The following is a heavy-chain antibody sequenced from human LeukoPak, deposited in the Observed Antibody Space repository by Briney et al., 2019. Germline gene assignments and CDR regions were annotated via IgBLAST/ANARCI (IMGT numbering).Heavy chain of an antibody. CDR3: ARDEMATIGRALDN. CDR1: GGSFSGYY. V-gene: IGHV4-34*01. D-gene: IGHD5-24*01. J-gene: IGHJ4*02. CDR2: INHSGST. Sequence: MPSETLSLTCAVCGGSFSGYYWSWIRQPPGKGLEWIGEINHSGSTNYNPSLKSRVTISVDTSKNQFSLKLSSVTAADTAVYYCARDEMATIGRALDNWGQGTLATVSS.